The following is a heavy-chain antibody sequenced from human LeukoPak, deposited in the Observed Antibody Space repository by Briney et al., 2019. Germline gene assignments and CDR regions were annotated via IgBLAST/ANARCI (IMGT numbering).Heavy chain of an antibody. Sequence: GASVKVSCTASGGTFSSYAISWVRQAPGQGLEWMGIINPSGGSTSYAQKFQGRVTMTRDTSTSTVYMELSSLRSEDTAVYYCARAYDFPDYWGQGTLVTVSS. CDR2: INPSGGST. CDR1: GGTFSSYA. CDR3: ARAYDFPDY. J-gene: IGHJ4*02. V-gene: IGHV1-46*01. D-gene: IGHD3-3*01.